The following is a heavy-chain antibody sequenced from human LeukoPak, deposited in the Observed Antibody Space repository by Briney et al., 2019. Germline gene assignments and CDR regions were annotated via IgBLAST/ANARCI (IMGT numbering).Heavy chain of an antibody. CDR2: IRFDGSHK. V-gene: IGHV3-30*02. CDR3: AKVDGRALYFYYMDV. J-gene: IGHJ6*03. CDR1: GFTFSSYD. Sequence: HSGGSLRLSCAASGFTFSSYDMHWVRQAPGMGLEWVAFIRFDGSHKYYADSVKGRFTISRDNSKNTLYLQMNSLRAEDTAVYYCAKVDGRALYFYYMDVWGRGTTVTVSS. D-gene: IGHD1-14*01.